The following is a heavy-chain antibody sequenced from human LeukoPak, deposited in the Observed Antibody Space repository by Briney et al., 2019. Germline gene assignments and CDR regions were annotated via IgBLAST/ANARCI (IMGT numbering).Heavy chain of an antibody. CDR1: GVSISSGDYY. V-gene: IGHV4-30-4*01. D-gene: IGHD3-22*01. CDR2: TYYSGST. J-gene: IGHJ5*02. Sequence: PSETLSLTCTVSGVSISSGDYYWSWIRQPPGKGLEWIGYTYYSGSTYYNPSLKSRVTISVDTYKNQFSLKLSSVTAADTAVYYCARPYYYDSRIDPWGQGTRVTASS. CDR3: ARPYYYDSRIDP.